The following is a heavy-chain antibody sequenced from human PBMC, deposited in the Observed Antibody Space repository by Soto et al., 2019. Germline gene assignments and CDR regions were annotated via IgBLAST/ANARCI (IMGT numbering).Heavy chain of an antibody. CDR3: ARDMTFDY. V-gene: IGHV4-59*01. Sequence: PSETLCLTCTVSGGSISSYYGSWIRQPPGKGLEWIGYIYYSGSTNYNPSLKSRVTISVDTSKNQFSLKLSSVTAADTAVYYCARDMTFDYWGQGTLVTVSS. D-gene: IGHD3-16*01. CDR1: GGSISSYY. J-gene: IGHJ4*02. CDR2: IYYSGST.